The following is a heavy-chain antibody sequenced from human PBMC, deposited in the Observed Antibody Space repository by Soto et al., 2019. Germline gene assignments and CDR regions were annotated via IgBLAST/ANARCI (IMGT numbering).Heavy chain of an antibody. J-gene: IGHJ6*02. CDR2: MNPNSGNT. V-gene: IGHV1-8*01. Sequence: ASVNVSCKASGYTFTSYDINWVRQATGQGLEWMGWMNPNSGNTGYAQKFQGRVTMTRNTSISTAYMELSSLRSEDTAVYYCARGPIVGATTYYYYGMDVWGQGTTVTVSS. D-gene: IGHD1-26*01. CDR1: GYTFTSYD. CDR3: ARGPIVGATTYYYYGMDV.